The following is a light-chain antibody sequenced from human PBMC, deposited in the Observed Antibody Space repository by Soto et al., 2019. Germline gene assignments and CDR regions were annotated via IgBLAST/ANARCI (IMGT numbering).Light chain of an antibody. CDR1: SSDVGSYNR. CDR2: EVS. V-gene: IGLV2-18*02. CDR3: SSYTSSSTVV. Sequence: QSALTQPPSVSGSPGQSVNISCTGTSSDVGSYNRVSWYQQPPGTAPKLMIYEVSNRPSGVPDRFSGSKSGNTASLTISGLQAEDEADYYCSSYTSSSTVVFGGGTKVTVL. J-gene: IGLJ2*01.